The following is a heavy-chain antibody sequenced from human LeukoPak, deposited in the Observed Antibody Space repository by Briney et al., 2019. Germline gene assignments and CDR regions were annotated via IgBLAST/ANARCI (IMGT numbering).Heavy chain of an antibody. J-gene: IGHJ4*02. CDR2: ISSNGGST. CDR3: ARDRGGHFDY. CDR1: GFTFSSYA. V-gene: IGHV3-64*01. Sequence: GGSLRLSCAASGFTFSSYAMHWVRQAPGKGLEYVSAISSNGGSTYYANSVKGRFTISRDNSKNTLYLQMGSLRAEDMAVYYCARDRGGHFDYWGQGTPVTVSS. D-gene: IGHD3-10*01.